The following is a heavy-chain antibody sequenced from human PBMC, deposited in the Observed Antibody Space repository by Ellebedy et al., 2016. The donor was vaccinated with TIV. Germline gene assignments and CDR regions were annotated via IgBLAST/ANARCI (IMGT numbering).Heavy chain of an antibody. V-gene: IGHV2-70*11. J-gene: IGHJ6*02. CDR1: GFSLSTSGMC. D-gene: IGHD3-3*01. Sequence: SGPTLVKPTQTLTLTCTFSGFSLSTSGMCVSWIRQPPGKALEWLARIDWDDDKYYSTSLKTRLTISKDTSKNQVVLTMTNMDPVDTATYYCARIRTEGVLDGSMDVWGQGTTVTVSS. CDR3: ARIRTEGVLDGSMDV. CDR2: IDWDDDK.